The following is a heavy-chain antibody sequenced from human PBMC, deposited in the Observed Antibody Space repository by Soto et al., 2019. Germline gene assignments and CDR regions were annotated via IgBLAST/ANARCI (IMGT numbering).Heavy chain of an antibody. V-gene: IGHV3-30*03. D-gene: IGHD2-8*02. CDR2: ISRDGGTK. Sequence: QVQLVESGGGVVQPGRSLRLSCAVSGFTVSTYGMHWVRQAPGKGLEWVAVISRDGGTKYYADSVKGRFTISRDNSRNRLFREMNSLRGEGMAVYYCTGEVASGYWGQGTLVTVSS. J-gene: IGHJ4*02. CDR1: GFTVSTYG. CDR3: TGEVASGY.